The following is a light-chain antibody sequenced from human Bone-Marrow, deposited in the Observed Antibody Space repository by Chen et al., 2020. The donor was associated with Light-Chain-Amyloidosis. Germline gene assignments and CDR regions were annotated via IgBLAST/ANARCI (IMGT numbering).Light chain of an antibody. CDR3: QPYQGGSKGV. J-gene: IGLJ3*02. CDR2: KDD. CDR1: SGSIATNY. Sequence: NFMLTQPHSVSESPGKTVIISCTRSSGSIATNYVQWYQQRPGSSPTTVIYKDDQRPSGVPDRFSGSIDRSSNSASLTISGLKTEDEADYYCQPYQGGSKGVFGGGTKLTVL. V-gene: IGLV6-57*01.